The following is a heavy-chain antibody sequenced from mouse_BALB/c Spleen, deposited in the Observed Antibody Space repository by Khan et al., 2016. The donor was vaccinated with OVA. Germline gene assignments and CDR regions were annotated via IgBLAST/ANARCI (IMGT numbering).Heavy chain of an antibody. Sequence: VQLKESGGVLVQPGGSLKLSCAASGFTFSSYGMSWVRQTPDKRLELVATINSNGGSTYYPDSVKGRFTISRDNAKNTLYLQMSSLKSEDTAMYYCARMARTINWGQGTTLTVSS. CDR3: ARMARTIN. V-gene: IGHV5-6-3*01. CDR1: GFTFSSYG. J-gene: IGHJ2*01. CDR2: INSNGGST.